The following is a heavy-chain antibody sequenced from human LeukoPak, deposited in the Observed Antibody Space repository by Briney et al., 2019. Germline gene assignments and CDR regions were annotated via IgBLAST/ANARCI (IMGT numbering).Heavy chain of an antibody. CDR1: GFTFNNVW. CDR2: IKSKTNGGTT. V-gene: IGHV3-15*07. Sequence: GGSLRLSCAASGFTFNNVWMNWGRQAPGKGLEWVGRIKSKTNGGTTEYAAPVKGRFTILRDDSKNTPYLQMNSLKTEDTAVYYCMLGSGSYDSSDFDYWGQGTLVTVSS. CDR3: MLGSGSYDSSDFDY. J-gene: IGHJ4*02. D-gene: IGHD3-22*01.